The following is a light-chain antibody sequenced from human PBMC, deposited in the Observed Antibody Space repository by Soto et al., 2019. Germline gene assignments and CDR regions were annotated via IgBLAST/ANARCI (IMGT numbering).Light chain of an antibody. V-gene: IGLV2-8*01. CDR1: SSDVGGYNY. CDR2: EVS. CDR3: SSYAGSTHVV. J-gene: IGLJ2*01. Sequence: QSALTQPPSASGSPGQSVTISCTGTSSDVGGYNYVSWYQQHPGKAPKLMIYEVSKRPSGVPDRFSGSKSVNTASLTVSGLQAEDEADYYCSSYAGSTHVVFGGGTQLTVL.